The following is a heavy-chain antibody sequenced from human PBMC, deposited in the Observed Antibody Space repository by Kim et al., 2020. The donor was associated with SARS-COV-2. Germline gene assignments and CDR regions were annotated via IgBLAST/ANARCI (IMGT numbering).Heavy chain of an antibody. CDR3: TSSVSSNFPNFDY. J-gene: IGHJ4*02. V-gene: IGHV3-49*02. D-gene: IGHD6-13*01. Sequence: AASVKGRLIVSRDDSKSIAYLDMNSLKTEDTAVYYCTSSVSSNFPNFDYWGQGTLLTVSS.